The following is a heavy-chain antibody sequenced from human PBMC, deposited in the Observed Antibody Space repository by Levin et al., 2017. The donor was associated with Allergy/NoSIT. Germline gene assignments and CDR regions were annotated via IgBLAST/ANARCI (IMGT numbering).Heavy chain of an antibody. D-gene: IGHD1-26*01. CDR2: IRGSGNII. V-gene: IGHV3-11*01. J-gene: IGHJ6*02. CDR1: GFTFSDYY. Sequence: GESLKISCAASGFTFSDYYMIWIRQAPGKGLEWVSHIRGSGNIIYYADSVKGRFTISRDNAKNSVYLQMNNLRVEDTAIYYCARERESPHYYYGVDVWGQGTTVTVSS. CDR3: ARERESPHYYYGVDV.